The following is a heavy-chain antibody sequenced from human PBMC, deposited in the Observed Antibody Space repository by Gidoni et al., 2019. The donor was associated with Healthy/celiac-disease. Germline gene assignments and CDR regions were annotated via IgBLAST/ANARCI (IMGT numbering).Heavy chain of an antibody. CDR2: ISGSGGRT. Sequence: VQLLESGGGLVQPGGSLRLSCAASGFTFRSSAMSWVRQAPGKGLEWVSAISGSGGRTYSADSVKGRFTISRDNSKNTLYLQMNSLRAEDTAVYYCAKDGTSVGYDFWSGYYTGYYYYGMDVWGQGTTVTVSS. V-gene: IGHV3-23*01. CDR3: AKDGTSVGYDFWSGYYTGYYYYGMDV. D-gene: IGHD3-3*01. CDR1: GFTFRSSA. J-gene: IGHJ6*02.